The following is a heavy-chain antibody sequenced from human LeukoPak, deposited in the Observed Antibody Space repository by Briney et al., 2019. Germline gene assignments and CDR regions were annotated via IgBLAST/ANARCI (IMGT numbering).Heavy chain of an antibody. Sequence: SETLSLTCTVSRDSISGYSWSWIRQSPGGGLEWIGYIYYSGDTAYNPSLRSRVTMSVDTSKNQFSLQLRSMTTADTAVYFCVRGPYGASISKWFDPWAREPRSSSPQ. CDR2: IYYSGDT. CDR3: VRGPYGASISKWFDP. J-gene: IGHJ5*02. D-gene: IGHD4/OR15-4a*01. V-gene: IGHV4-59*01. CDR1: RDSISGYS.